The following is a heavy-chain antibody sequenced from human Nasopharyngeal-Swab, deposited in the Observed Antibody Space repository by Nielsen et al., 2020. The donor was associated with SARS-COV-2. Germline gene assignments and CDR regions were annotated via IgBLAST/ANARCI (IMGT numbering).Heavy chain of an antibody. J-gene: IGHJ3*02. D-gene: IGHD3-3*01. CDR3: ARNQEFTIFGVVIRGAFDI. CDR2: IYYSGST. Sequence: GSLRLSCTVSGGSISSSSYYWGWIRQPPGKGLEWIGSIYYSGSTYYNPSLKSRVTISVDTSKNQFSLKLSSVTAADTAVYYCARNQEFTIFGVVIRGAFDIRGQGTMVTVSS. CDR1: GGSISSSSYY. V-gene: IGHV4-39*01.